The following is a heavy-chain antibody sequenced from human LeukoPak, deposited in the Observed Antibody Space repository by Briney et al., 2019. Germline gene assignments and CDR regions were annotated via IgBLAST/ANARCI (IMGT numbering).Heavy chain of an antibody. D-gene: IGHD3-9*01. CDR2: IYYSGST. V-gene: IGHV4-39*02. CDR3: ARDYDILTGSSAVDY. J-gene: IGHJ4*02. CDR1: GGSIGSSSYY. Sequence: HPSETLSLTCTVSGGSIGSSSYYWGWIREPPGKGLVWIGSIYYSGSTYYNPSLKSRVTISVDTSKNQFSLKLSSVTAADTAVYYCARDYDILTGSSAVDYWGQGTLVTVSS.